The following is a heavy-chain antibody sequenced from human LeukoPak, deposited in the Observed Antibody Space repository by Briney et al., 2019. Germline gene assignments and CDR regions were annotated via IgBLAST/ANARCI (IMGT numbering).Heavy chain of an antibody. D-gene: IGHD2-8*01. CDR1: GYSISSGYY. Sequence: PSETLSLTCTVSGYSISSGYYWGWIRQPPGKGLEWIGSIYHSGSTYYNPSLKSRVTISVDTSKNQFSLKLSSVTAADTAVYYCARDRDLLGYCTNGVCYKGYDYWGQGTLVTVSS. J-gene: IGHJ4*02. CDR3: ARDRDLLGYCTNGVCYKGYDY. V-gene: IGHV4-38-2*02. CDR2: IYHSGST.